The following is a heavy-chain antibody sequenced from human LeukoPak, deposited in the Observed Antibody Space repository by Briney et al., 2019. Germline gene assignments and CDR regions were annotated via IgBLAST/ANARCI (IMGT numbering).Heavy chain of an antibody. Sequence: GGSLRLSCAASGFTFSSYGMHWVRQAPGKGLEWVAVISYDGSNKYYADSVKGRFTISRDNSKNTLYLQMNSLRAEDTAVYYCATAGYDYVWGSYRFDYWGQGTLVTVSS. V-gene: IGHV3-30*03. CDR2: ISYDGSNK. CDR3: ATAGYDYVWGSYRFDY. CDR1: GFTFSSYG. D-gene: IGHD3-16*02. J-gene: IGHJ4*02.